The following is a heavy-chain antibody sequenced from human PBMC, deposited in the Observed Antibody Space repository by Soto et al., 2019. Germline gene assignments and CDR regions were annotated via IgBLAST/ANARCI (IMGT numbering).Heavy chain of an antibody. CDR2: IYDSGRS. J-gene: IGHJ4*02. Sequence: PSETLTLTCTVSGGTISSGGYHWIWNRQHPGKDLEWIGYIYDSGRSYYDSSLKIRITISVATTKNQFSLKLRSVTAADMSEYYCASSSGGRLYDYWGQGTLVTVSS. CDR1: GGTISSGGYH. D-gene: IGHD2-15*01. CDR3: ASSSGGRLYDY. V-gene: IGHV4-31*03.